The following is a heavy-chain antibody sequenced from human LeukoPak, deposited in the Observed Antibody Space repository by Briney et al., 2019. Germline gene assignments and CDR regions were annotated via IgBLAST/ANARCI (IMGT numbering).Heavy chain of an antibody. CDR3: ARHSETGTNGYYHYGMDV. V-gene: IGHV4-59*08. Sequence: PSETLSLTCTVSGGSISSYYWSWIRQPPGKGLEWIGYIYYSGSTNYNPSLKSRVTISVDTSKNQFSLKLSSVTAADTAVYYCARHSETGTNGYYHYGMDVWGQGTTVTVSS. CDR1: GGSISSYY. D-gene: IGHD1-1*01. CDR2: IYYSGST. J-gene: IGHJ6*02.